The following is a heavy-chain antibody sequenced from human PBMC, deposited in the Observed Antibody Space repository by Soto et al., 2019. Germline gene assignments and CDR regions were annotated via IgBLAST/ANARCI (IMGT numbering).Heavy chain of an antibody. D-gene: IGHD3-16*01. V-gene: IGHV3-30-3*01. CDR2: ISYDGSNK. J-gene: IGHJ3*02. CDR1: GFTCSSYA. Sequence: GGSLRLSCAASGFTCSSYAMHWVSQAPGKGLEWVAVISYDGSNKYYADSVKGRFTISRDNSKNTLYLQMNSLRAEDTAVYYCARDKSPWGYATGGAFDIWGQGTMVTVSS. CDR3: ARDKSPWGYATGGAFDI.